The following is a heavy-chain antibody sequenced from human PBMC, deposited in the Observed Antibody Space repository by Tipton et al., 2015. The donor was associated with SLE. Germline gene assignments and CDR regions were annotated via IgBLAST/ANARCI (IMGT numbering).Heavy chain of an antibody. D-gene: IGHD6-19*01. CDR2: IYTSGTT. J-gene: IGHJ4*02. CDR1: GGSISSGSYF. V-gene: IGHV4-61*09. Sequence: TLSLTCTVSGGSISSGSYFWSWIRQPAGKGLEWIGHIYTSGTTNYNPSLKSRVTISVDMSKNQFSLRLSSLTAADTAVYYCASRVAVAGSFDYWGQGTLVTVSS. CDR3: ASRVAVAGSFDY.